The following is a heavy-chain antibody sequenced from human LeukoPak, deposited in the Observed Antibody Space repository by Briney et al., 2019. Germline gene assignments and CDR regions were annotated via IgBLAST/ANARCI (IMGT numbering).Heavy chain of an antibody. CDR1: RGSISSYH. CDR2: IYARGST. CDR3: ARDPGTPWFGELPKTGIYYFDY. Sequence: SETLSLTCTVSRGSISSYHWSWIRQPAGKGLEWIGRIYARGSTNYNTSLTSRVTMSVDTSKNQFSLRLSSVTAADTAVYYCARDPGTPWFGELPKTGIYYFDYWGQGTLVTVSS. V-gene: IGHV4-4*07. J-gene: IGHJ4*02. D-gene: IGHD3-10*01.